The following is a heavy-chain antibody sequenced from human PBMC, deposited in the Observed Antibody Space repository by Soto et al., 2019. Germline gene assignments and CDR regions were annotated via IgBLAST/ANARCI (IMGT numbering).Heavy chain of an antibody. Sequence: GGSLRLSCAASGFTFSSYAMSWVRQAPGKGLEWVSAISGSGGSTYYADSVKGRFTISRDNSKNTLYLQMNSLRAEDTAVYYCAKDDDRSGWYEGSDYWGQGTLVTVSS. CDR2: ISGSGGST. J-gene: IGHJ4*02. V-gene: IGHV3-23*01. CDR3: AKDDDRSGWYEGSDY. D-gene: IGHD6-19*01. CDR1: GFTFSSYA.